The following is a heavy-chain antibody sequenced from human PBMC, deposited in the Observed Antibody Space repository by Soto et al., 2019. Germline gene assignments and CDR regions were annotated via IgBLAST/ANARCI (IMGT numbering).Heavy chain of an antibody. Sequence: GGSLRLSCAASGFTFSGYYMSWIRQAPGKGLEWVSYISSSSSYTNYADSVKGRFTISRDNAKNSLYLQMNSLRAEDTAVYYCARDGYYDILTGYYYGMDVWGQGTTVTVSS. CDR1: GFTFSGYY. J-gene: IGHJ6*02. CDR2: ISSSSSYT. D-gene: IGHD3-9*01. CDR3: ARDGYYDILTGYYYGMDV. V-gene: IGHV3-11*06.